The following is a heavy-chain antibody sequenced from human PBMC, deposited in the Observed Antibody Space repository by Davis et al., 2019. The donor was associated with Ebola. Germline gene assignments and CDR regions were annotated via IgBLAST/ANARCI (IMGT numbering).Heavy chain of an antibody. CDR2: INPSGGST. V-gene: IGHV1-46*01. D-gene: IGHD3-3*01. Sequence: ASVKVSCKASGYTFTSYYMHWVRQAPGQGLEWMGIINPSGGSTSYAQKFQGRVTMTRDTSTSTVYMELSSLRSEDTAVYYCARDESEYYDFWSGNWGSYYYMDVWGKGTTVTVSS. CDR1: GYTFTSYY. CDR3: ARDESEYYDFWSGNWGSYYYMDV. J-gene: IGHJ6*03.